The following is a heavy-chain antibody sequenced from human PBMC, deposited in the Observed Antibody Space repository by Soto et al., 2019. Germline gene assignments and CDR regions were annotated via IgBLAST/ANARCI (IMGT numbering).Heavy chain of an antibody. CDR2: MNPNSGNT. Sequence: ASVKVSCTASGYTFTSYDINWVRQATGQGLEWMGWMNPNSGNTGYAQKFQGRVTMTRNTSISTAYMELSSLRSEDTAVYYCARSLTYYDFWSGYYIPPYYYYYTDVWGKGTTVTVSS. J-gene: IGHJ6*03. V-gene: IGHV1-8*01. CDR1: GYTFTSYD. CDR3: ARSLTYYDFWSGYYIPPYYYYYTDV. D-gene: IGHD3-3*01.